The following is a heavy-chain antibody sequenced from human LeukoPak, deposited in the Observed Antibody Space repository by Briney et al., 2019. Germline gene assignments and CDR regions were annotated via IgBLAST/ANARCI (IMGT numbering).Heavy chain of an antibody. CDR2: IYYSGST. D-gene: IGHD3-3*01. V-gene: IGHV4-39*01. CDR1: GGSISSSSYY. Sequence: SETLSLTCTVSGGSISSSSYYWGGIRQPPGKGLEWIGSIYYSGSTYYNPSLKSRVTISVDTSKNQFSLKLSSVTAADTAVYYCARRGNFWSGYYMGTWFDPWGQGTLVTVSS. J-gene: IGHJ5*02. CDR3: ARRGNFWSGYYMGTWFDP.